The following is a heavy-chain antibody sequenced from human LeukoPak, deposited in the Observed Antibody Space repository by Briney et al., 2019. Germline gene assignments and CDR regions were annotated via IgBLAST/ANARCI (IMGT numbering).Heavy chain of an antibody. V-gene: IGHV1-46*01. CDR3: ARAGYDSSGYYSY. D-gene: IGHD3-22*01. CDR1: GYIFTSYY. CDR2: INPTGGST. Sequence: GESLKISCKSSGYIFTSYYMHWLRQAPGQGLEWVGLINPTGGSTTYAQNFQGRVTMTRDTSTTTVYMEVSSLRSEDTAVYYCARAGYDSSGYYSYWGQGTLVTVSS. J-gene: IGHJ4*02.